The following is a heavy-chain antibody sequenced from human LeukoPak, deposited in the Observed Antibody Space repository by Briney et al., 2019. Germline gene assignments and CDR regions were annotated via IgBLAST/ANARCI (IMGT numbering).Heavy chain of an antibody. V-gene: IGHV3-21*01. Sequence: GGSLRLSCAASGLTVSNNHMAWVRQAPGKGLEWVSSISTSSTYIYYADSVKGRFTISRDNAKNSLYLQMNSLRAEDTAVYYCARDPPFIIGTTFFDYWGQGTLVTVSS. CDR2: ISTSSTYI. J-gene: IGHJ4*02. CDR1: GLTVSNNH. CDR3: ARDPPFIIGTTFFDY. D-gene: IGHD1-20*01.